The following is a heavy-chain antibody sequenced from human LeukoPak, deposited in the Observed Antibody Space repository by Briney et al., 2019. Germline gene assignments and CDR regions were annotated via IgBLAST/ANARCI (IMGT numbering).Heavy chain of an antibody. CDR3: ARVPAASSGYYYYYYMDV. D-gene: IGHD2-2*01. Sequence: PSETLSLTCAVSGYSISSGYYWGWIRQPPGKGLGWIGSIYHSGSTYYNPSLKSRVTISVDTSKNQFSLKLSSVTAADTAVYYCARVPAASSGYYYYYYMDVWGKGTTVTVSS. CDR1: GYSISSGYY. CDR2: IYHSGST. V-gene: IGHV4-38-2*01. J-gene: IGHJ6*03.